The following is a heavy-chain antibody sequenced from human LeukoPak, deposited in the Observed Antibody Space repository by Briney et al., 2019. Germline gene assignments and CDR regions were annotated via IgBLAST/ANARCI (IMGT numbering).Heavy chain of an antibody. V-gene: IGHV3-30*02. CDR2: LWSADKNR. D-gene: IGHD2-2*01. Sequence: QSGGSLRLSCEASGFRGLSSFSSFAMHWVRQAPGKGLEWVAVLWSADKNRYHADSVKGRFSISRDNSQKKVYLQMNNLRPEDTAVYYCAKRYCSSSSCYWVAFDIWGQGTMVPVSS. J-gene: IGHJ3*02. CDR3: AKRYCSSSSCYWVAFDI. CDR1: GFRGLSSFSSFA.